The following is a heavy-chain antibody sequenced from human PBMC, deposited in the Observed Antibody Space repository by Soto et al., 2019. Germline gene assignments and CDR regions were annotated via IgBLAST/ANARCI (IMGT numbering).Heavy chain of an antibody. J-gene: IGHJ4*02. D-gene: IGHD3-9*01. V-gene: IGHV3-33*01. CDR1: GFTFSSYG. CDR2: IWYDGSNK. CDR3: ARDYQDSDILSGYYTNDY. Sequence: QVQLVESGGGVVQPGRSLRLSCAASGFTFSSYGMHWVRQAPGKGLEWVAGIWYDGSNKYYADSVKGRFTISRDKSKNTLYMQINSLKAEDTAVYYCARDYQDSDILSGYYTNDYCGQGTLVTVSS.